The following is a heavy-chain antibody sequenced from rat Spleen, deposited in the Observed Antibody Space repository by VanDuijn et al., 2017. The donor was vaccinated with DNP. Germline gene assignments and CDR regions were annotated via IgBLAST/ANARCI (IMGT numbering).Heavy chain of an antibody. CDR1: GFTFSSFP. J-gene: IGHJ3*01. V-gene: IGHV5-46*01. CDR3: ATHTFTPGITTPFAY. CDR2: ISTGGGNT. Sequence: EVHLVESGGGLVQPGRSMKLSCAASGFTFSSFPMAWVRQAPTKGLEWVASISTGGGNTYYRDSVKGRFTISRDNAKSTLYLQMDSLRSEDTATYYCATHTFTPGITTPFAYWGQGTLVTVSS. D-gene: IGHD1-4*01.